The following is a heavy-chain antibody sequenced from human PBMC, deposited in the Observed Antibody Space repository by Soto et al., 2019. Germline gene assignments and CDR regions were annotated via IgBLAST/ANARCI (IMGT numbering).Heavy chain of an antibody. J-gene: IGHJ4*02. V-gene: IGHV3-48*01. CDR2: INTLSTTM. CDR1: GFTFSGSS. Sequence: EVQLVESGGGSVQPGGSLRLSCAASGFTFSGSSMNWIRQAPGKGLEWISYINTLSTTMYYADSVKGRFSISRDNAKNSLYLQMNSLRADDTAIYYCTGGGVSSGPGYWGQGTLVTVSS. CDR3: TGGGVSSGPGY. D-gene: IGHD3-22*01.